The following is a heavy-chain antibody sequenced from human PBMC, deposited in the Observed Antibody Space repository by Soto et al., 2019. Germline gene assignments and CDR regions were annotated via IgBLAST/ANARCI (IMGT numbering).Heavy chain of an antibody. CDR1: GGSFSSSNYY. CDR3: ARYEVGTMFDH. CDR2: IYYSGSS. D-gene: IGHD5-12*01. J-gene: IGHJ4*02. V-gene: IGHV4-39*01. Sequence: SDTLSLTCTVSGGSFSSSNYYWGWIRQPPGKGLEWIGRIYYSGSSNYNPSLKSRVTISVDTSKDQFSLKLSSVAAADTAVYYCARYEVGTMFDHWGQGTLVTVSS.